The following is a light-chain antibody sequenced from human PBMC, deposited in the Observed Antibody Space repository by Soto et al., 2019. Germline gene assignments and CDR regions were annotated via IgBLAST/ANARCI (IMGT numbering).Light chain of an antibody. CDR1: SSDVGGYNY. CDR3: SSYAGSNNYV. CDR2: EVS. J-gene: IGLJ1*01. Sequence: QSALTQPPSASGSPGQSVTISCTGTSSDVGGYNYVSWYQQHPGKAPKLMIYEVSKRPSGVPDRLSGSKSGNTASLTVAGLQAEDEADYYCSSYAGSNNYVFGTGTQRTVL. V-gene: IGLV2-8*01.